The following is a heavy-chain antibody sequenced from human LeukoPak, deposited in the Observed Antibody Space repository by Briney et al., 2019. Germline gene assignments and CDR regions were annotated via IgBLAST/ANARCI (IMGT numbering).Heavy chain of an antibody. CDR3: ARAATGSRNALDI. D-gene: IGHD6-13*01. CDR2: IPYDGSNK. V-gene: IGHV3-30*02. Sequence: GGSLRLSCAASGFTFSSYVMHWVRQAPGKGLEWVAFIPYDGSNKYYADSVKGRFTISRDSAKNTLCLQMNSLRVEDTAVYYCARAATGSRNALDIWGQGTVVTVSS. CDR1: GFTFSSYV. J-gene: IGHJ3*02.